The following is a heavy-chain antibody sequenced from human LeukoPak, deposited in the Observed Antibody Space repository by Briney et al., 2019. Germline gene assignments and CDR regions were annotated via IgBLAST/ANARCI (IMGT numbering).Heavy chain of an antibody. D-gene: IGHD5-12*01. V-gene: IGHV3-11*01. CDR1: GFIFSDYY. Sequence: GGSLRLSCAASGFIFSDYYMSWIRQAPGKGLEWLSYISSGGSTIYYADSVRGRFTVSRDNHKNSLSLQMNSLRVEDTAVYYCVRGFVATSEFDHWGQGTLVTVSS. J-gene: IGHJ4*02. CDR3: VRGFVATSEFDH. CDR2: ISSGGSTI.